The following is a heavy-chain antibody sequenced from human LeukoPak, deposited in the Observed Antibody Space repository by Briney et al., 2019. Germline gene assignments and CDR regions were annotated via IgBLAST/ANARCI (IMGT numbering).Heavy chain of an antibody. D-gene: IGHD2-21*02. CDR3: TKEETRGGDLHY. J-gene: IGHJ4*02. CDR1: GFTFSSYG. V-gene: IGHV3-30*02. Sequence: GGSLRLSCAASGFTFSSYGMHWVRQAPGKGLEWVAFIRSDGSNKYYADSVKGRFTISRDNSKNSFYLQMSSLIVEDTAVYYCTKEETRGGDLHYWGQGALVTVSS. CDR2: IRSDGSNK.